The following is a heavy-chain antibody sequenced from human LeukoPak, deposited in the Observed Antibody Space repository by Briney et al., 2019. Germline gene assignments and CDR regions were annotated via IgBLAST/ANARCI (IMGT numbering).Heavy chain of an antibody. CDR3: ARVGDYSPRGWFDP. J-gene: IGHJ5*02. D-gene: IGHD4-11*01. Sequence: GASVKVSCKASGYTFTSYYIHWVRQAPGQGLEWTGIINPSGGSTTYAQKFQGRVTMTRDMSTRTLYMELSSLRSEDTAFYYCARVGDYSPRGWFDPWGQGTLVTVSS. CDR1: GYTFTSYY. V-gene: IGHV1-46*01. CDR2: INPSGGST.